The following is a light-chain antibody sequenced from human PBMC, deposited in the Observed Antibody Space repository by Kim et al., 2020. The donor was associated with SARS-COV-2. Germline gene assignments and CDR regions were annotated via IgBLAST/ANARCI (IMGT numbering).Light chain of an antibody. CDR2: EVT. Sequence: QSALTQPPSVSGSPGQSVTISCTGTSNDVGTGNRVSWYKQPPGTAPKLMIYEVTYRPSGVPDRFSGSKSGNTASLTISGLQAEDEADYYCYSYTNSRTYVFGTGTKVTVL. V-gene: IGLV2-18*02. CDR1: SNDVGTGNR. CDR3: YSYTNSRTYV. J-gene: IGLJ1*01.